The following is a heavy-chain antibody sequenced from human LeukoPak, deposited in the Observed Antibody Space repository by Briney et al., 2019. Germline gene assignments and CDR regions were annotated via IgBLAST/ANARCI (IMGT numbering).Heavy chain of an antibody. CDR1: GRSFSGYS. D-gene: IGHD5-12*01. V-gene: IGHV4-34*01. CDR3: ARVRFSGYDYYFDY. J-gene: IGHJ4*02. CDR2: LSYNGST. Sequence: PSETLSLTCAVYGRSFSGYSWSWIRQPPGKGLEWIGELSYNGSTNYNPSLKSRVTMSVDTSKNQFSLKLSSVTAADTAVYYCARVRFSGYDYYFDYWGQGTLVTVSS.